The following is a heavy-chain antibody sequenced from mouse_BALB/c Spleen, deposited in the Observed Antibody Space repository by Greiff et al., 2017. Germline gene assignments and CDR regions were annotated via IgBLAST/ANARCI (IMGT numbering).Heavy chain of an antibody. Sequence: EVQLVESGPGLVKPSQSLSLTCTVTGYSITSDYAWNWIRQFPGNKLEWMGYISYSGSTSYNPSLKSRISITRDTSKNQFFLQLNSVTTEDTATYYCARGDYRDAMDYWGQGTSVTVSS. CDR1: GYSITSDYA. CDR3: ARGDYRDAMDY. CDR2: ISYSGST. J-gene: IGHJ4*01. D-gene: IGHD2-14*01. V-gene: IGHV3-2*02.